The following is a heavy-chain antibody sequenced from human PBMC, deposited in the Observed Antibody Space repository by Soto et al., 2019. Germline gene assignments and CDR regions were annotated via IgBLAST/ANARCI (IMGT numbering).Heavy chain of an antibody. CDR2: IYYSGST. Sequence: SETLSLTCTVSGVNISSYYWSWTRQPPGKGLEWIGYIYYSGSTNYNPSLKSRVTISVDTSKNQFSLKLSSVTAADTAVYYCARYRSGWYSGFDYWGQGTLVTVSS. CDR1: GVNISSYY. CDR3: ARYRSGWYSGFDY. J-gene: IGHJ4*02. D-gene: IGHD6-19*01. V-gene: IGHV4-59*08.